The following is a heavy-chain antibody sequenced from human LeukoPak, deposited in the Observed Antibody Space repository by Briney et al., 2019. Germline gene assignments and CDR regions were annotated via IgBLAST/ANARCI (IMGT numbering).Heavy chain of an antibody. CDR1: GFIVSSNY. D-gene: IGHD6-19*01. J-gene: IGHJ4*02. CDR3: ARDSAVAGLFDY. Sequence: GGSLRLSCAASGFIVSSNYMSWARQAPGKGLEWVSVIYSGGSTYYADSVKGRFTISRDNSKNTLYLQMNSLRAEDTAVYYCARDSAVAGLFDYWGQGTLVTVSS. V-gene: IGHV3-66*02. CDR2: IYSGGST.